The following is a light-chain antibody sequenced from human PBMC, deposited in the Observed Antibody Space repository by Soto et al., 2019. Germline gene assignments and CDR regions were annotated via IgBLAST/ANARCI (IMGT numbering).Light chain of an antibody. J-gene: IGLJ3*02. V-gene: IGLV2-11*01. CDR1: SSDVGGYNY. CDR2: DVS. Sequence: QSALTQPRSVSGSPGQSVTISCTGTSSDVGGYNYVSWYQQHPGKAPNLMIYDVSQWPSGVPDRFSGSKSGNTASLTISGLQAEDEADYYCCSYAGNSLWVFGGGTKLTVL. CDR3: CSYAGNSLWV.